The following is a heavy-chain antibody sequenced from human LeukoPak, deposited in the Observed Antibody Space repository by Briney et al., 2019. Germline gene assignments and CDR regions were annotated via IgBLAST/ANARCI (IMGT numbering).Heavy chain of an antibody. CDR1: GFTFSSYS. V-gene: IGHV3-21*01. J-gene: IGHJ4*02. CDR2: ISSSSSYT. Sequence: PGGSLRLSCAASGFTFSSYSMNWVRQAPGKGLEWVSSISSSSSYTYYADSVKGRFTISRDNAKNSLYLQMNSLRAEDTAVYYCARDLRSSGWYYFDYWGQGTLVTVSS. D-gene: IGHD6-19*01. CDR3: ARDLRSSGWYYFDY.